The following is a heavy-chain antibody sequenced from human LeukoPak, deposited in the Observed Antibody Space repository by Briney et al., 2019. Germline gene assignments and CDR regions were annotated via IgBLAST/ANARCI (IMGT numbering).Heavy chain of an antibody. Sequence: GGSLRLSCEASGFTVSSNQMTWVRQAPGKGLEWVSIIYGSGSTYYADSVKGQFTISRDNSKNMVYLQLNSLRAEDTAIFYCVQIPGGGYWGQGTLVTVSS. D-gene: IGHD5-24*01. CDR1: GFTVSSNQ. V-gene: IGHV3-53*01. J-gene: IGHJ4*02. CDR3: VQIPGGGY. CDR2: IYGSGST.